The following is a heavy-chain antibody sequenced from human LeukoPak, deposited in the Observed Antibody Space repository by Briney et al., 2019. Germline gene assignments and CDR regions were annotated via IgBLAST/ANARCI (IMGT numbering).Heavy chain of an antibody. Sequence: PSETLSLTCTVSGGSISSYYWSWIRRPPGKGLEWIGYIYYSGSTNYNPSLKSRVTISVDTSKNQFSLKLSSVTAADTAVYYCARDYYDSSGYYDGMDVWGQGTTVTVSS. CDR3: ARDYYDSSGYYDGMDV. V-gene: IGHV4-59*01. CDR1: GGSISSYY. J-gene: IGHJ6*02. CDR2: IYYSGST. D-gene: IGHD3-22*01.